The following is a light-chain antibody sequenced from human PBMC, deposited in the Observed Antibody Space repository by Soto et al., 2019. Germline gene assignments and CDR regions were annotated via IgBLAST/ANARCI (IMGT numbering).Light chain of an antibody. Sequence: EIVLTQSPATLSLSPGERATLSCRASQSVSSYLAWYQQKPGQAPRLLIYDASNRATGIPARFSGSGSETDFTLAISSLEPGDFAVYYCQQYINWPPYTFGQGTKLEIK. CDR1: QSVSSY. CDR2: DAS. CDR3: QQYINWPPYT. V-gene: IGKV3-11*01. J-gene: IGKJ2*01.